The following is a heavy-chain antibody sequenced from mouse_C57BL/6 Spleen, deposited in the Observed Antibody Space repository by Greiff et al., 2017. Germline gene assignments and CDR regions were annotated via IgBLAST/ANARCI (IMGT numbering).Heavy chain of an antibody. CDR1: GYKFTSYN. CDR3: ARKGGPWDQAWFAY. J-gene: IGHJ3*01. V-gene: IGHV1-12*01. D-gene: IGHD4-1*01. CDR2: IYPGNGDT. Sequence: QVQLQQSGAELVRPGASVKMSCKASGYKFTSYNMHWVKQTPRQGLEWIGAIYPGNGDTSYNQEFKGKATLTVYKSSSTAYMQLSSLTTEDSAVYFCARKGGPWDQAWFAYWGQGTLVTVSA.